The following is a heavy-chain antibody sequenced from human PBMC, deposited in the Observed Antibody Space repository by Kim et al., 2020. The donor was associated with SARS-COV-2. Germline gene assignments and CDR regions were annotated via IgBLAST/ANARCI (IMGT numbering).Heavy chain of an antibody. Sequence: SETLSLTCAVSGGSISSSNWWSWVRQPPGKGLEWIGEIYHSGSTNYNPSLKSRVTISVDKSKNQFSLKLSSVTAADTAVYYCARESVFSGSSGRKVVAWGQGTLVTVSS. CDR2: IYHSGST. D-gene: IGHD2-15*01. V-gene: IGHV4-4*02. J-gene: IGHJ5*02. CDR3: ARESVFSGSSGRKVVA. CDR1: GGSISSSNW.